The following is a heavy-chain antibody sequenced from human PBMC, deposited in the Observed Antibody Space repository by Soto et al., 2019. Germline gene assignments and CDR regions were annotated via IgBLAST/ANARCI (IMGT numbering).Heavy chain of an antibody. CDR2: IYYSGST. Sequence: PSETLSLTCTVSGGSISSYYWSWIRQPPGKGLEWIGYIYYSGSTNYNPSLKSRVTLSVDTSKNQFSLKLSSVTAADTAVYYCARVPRWGYGGNFEVWFDPWGQGTLVTVSS. J-gene: IGHJ5*02. D-gene: IGHD4-17*01. CDR3: ARVPRWGYGGNFEVWFDP. CDR1: GGSISSYY. V-gene: IGHV4-59*01.